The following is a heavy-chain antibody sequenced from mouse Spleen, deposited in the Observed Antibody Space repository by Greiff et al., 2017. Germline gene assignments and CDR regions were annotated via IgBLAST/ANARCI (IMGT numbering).Heavy chain of an antibody. CDR1: GYTFTSYW. D-gene: IGHD4-1*01. J-gene: IGHJ4*01. V-gene: IGHV1-50*01. Sequence: QVQLQQSGAELVKPGASVKLSCKASGYTFTSYWMQWVKQRPGQGLEWIGEIDPSDSYTNYNQKFKGKATLTVDTSSSTAYMQLSSLTSEDSAVYYCARTLTGIAMDYWGQGTSVTVSS. CDR2: IDPSDSYT. CDR3: ARTLTGIAMDY.